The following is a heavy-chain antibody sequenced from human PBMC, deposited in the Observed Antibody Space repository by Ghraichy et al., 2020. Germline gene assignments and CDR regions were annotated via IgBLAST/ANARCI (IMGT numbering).Heavy chain of an antibody. V-gene: IGHV3-20*04. CDR1: GFIFGDHG. J-gene: IGHJ4*02. CDR2: INSYGGST. Sequence: GGSLRLSCKASGFIFGDHGMAWVRQGPGKGLEWVAGINSYGGSTNYADSVKGRFIISRDNTKNALFLVIDSLGVDDTAFYYCARAYTGTYYSLPDFWGQGTLITVSS. D-gene: IGHD1-26*01. CDR3: ARAYTGTYYSLPDF.